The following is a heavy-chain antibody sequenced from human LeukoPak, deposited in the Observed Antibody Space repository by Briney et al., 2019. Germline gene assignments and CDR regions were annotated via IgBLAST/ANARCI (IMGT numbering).Heavy chain of an antibody. CDR2: IYYSGST. V-gene: IGHV4-61*01. D-gene: IGHD1-1*01. CDR1: GGSISSGTYY. J-gene: IGHJ6*03. CDR3: ARVRRELERIGDYYYYMDV. Sequence: SETLSLTCAVSGGSISSGTYYWGWIRQPPGKGLEWIGYIYYSGSTNYNPSLKSRVTISVDTSKNQFSLKLSSVTAADTAVYYCARVRRELERIGDYYYYMDVWGKGTTVTVSS.